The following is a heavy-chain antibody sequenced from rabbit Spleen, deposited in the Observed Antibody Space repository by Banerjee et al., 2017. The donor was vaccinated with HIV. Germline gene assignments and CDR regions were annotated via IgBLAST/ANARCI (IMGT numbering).Heavy chain of an antibody. CDR2: IYSGVSGYT. D-gene: IGHD4-2*01. Sequence: QSLEESGGDLVKPGASLTLTCNASGIDFSSYYYMCWVRQAPGKGLEWIACIYSGVSGYTYYASWAKGRFTISKTSSTTVTLQMTSLTAADTATYFCTRDAAGREDFNLWGPGTLVTVS. CDR1: GIDFSSYYY. CDR3: TRDAAGREDFNL. V-gene: IGHV1S40*01. J-gene: IGHJ4*01.